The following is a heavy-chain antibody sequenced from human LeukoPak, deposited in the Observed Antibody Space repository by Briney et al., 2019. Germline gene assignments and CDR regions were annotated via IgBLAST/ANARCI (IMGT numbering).Heavy chain of an antibody. J-gene: IGHJ4*02. D-gene: IGHD6-13*01. V-gene: IGHV4-59*01. CDR1: GGSISSYY. CDR3: ARAGVAAAGFGTFDY. CDR2: IYYSGGT. Sequence: SETLSLTCTVSGGSISSYYWSWIRQPPGKGLEWIGNIYYSGGTNYNPSLKSRVTISVDTSRNQFSLKLSSVTAADTAVYYCARAGVAAAGFGTFDYWGQGTLVTVSS.